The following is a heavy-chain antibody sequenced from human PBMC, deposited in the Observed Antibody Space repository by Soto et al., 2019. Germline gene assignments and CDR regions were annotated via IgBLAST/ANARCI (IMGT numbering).Heavy chain of an antibody. J-gene: IGHJ4*02. D-gene: IGHD5-18*01. CDR2: ISYDGSNK. CDR1: GFTFSSYA. CDR3: ARASYSYGLTSFDY. V-gene: IGHV3-30-3*01. Sequence: QVQLVESGGGVVQPGRSLRLSCAASGFTFSSYAMHCVRQAPCKGLEWGAVISYDGSNKYYADSVKGRFTISRDNSNHPLYRLMNSLRAEDTAVYYCARASYSYGLTSFDYWGQGTLVTVSS.